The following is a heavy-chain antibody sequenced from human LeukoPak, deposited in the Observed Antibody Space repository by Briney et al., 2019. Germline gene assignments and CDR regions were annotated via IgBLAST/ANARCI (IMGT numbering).Heavy chain of an antibody. J-gene: IGHJ4*02. D-gene: IGHD1-26*01. V-gene: IGHV3-21*01. Sequence: GGSLRLSCAASGFTSSSYSMNWVRQAPGKGLEWVSSISSSSSYIYYADSVKGRFTISRDNAKNSLYLQMNSLRAEDTAVYYCASSRGRWELLDYWGQGTLVTVSS. CDR3: ASSRGRWELLDY. CDR1: GFTSSSYS. CDR2: ISSSSSYI.